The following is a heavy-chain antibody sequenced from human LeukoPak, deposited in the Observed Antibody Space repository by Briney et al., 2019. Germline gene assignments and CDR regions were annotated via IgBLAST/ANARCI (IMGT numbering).Heavy chain of an antibody. CDR3: AGGSRRDGYDY. CDR2: IYDNGDA. V-gene: IGHV3-53*04. J-gene: IGHJ4*02. CDR1: GFTVSSNY. Sequence: QAGGSLRLSCAASGFTVSSNYMSWVRQAPGKGLEWVSVIYDNGDAYSADSVKGRFTISRHNSKNTLYLQMNSLRPEDTAVYYCAGGSRRDGYDYWGQGTLVTVSS. D-gene: IGHD5-24*01.